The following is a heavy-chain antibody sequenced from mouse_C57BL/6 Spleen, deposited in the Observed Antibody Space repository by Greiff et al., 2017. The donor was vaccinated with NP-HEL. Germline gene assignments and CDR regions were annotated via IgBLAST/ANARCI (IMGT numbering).Heavy chain of an antibody. J-gene: IGHJ3*01. CDR2: IYPRSGNT. Sequence: VQLQQSGAELARPGASVKLSCKASGYTFTSYGISWVKQRTGQGLEWIGEIYPRSGNTYYNEKFKGKATLTADKSSSTAYMELRSLTSEDSAVYFCAREEDGYPYYAYWGEGALVAVSA. V-gene: IGHV1-81*01. CDR3: AREEDGYPYYAY. CDR1: GYTFTSYG. D-gene: IGHD2-3*01.